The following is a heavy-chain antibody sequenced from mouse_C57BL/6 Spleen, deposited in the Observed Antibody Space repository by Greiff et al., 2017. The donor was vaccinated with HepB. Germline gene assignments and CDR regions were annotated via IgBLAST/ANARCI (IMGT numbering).Heavy chain of an antibody. D-gene: IGHD1-1*01. CDR2: IYPGDGDT. Sequence: VQLQQSGAELVKPGASVKISCKASGYAFSSYWMNWVKQRPGKGLEWIGQIYPGDGDTNYNGKFKGKATLTADKSSSTAYMQLSSLTSEDSAVYFCERITITKVGEGYYFDYWGQGTTLTVSS. J-gene: IGHJ2*01. CDR3: ERITITKVGEGYYFDY. V-gene: IGHV1-80*01. CDR1: GYAFSSYW.